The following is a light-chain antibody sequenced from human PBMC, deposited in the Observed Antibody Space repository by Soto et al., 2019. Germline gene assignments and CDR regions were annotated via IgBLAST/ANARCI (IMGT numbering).Light chain of an antibody. Sequence: DIQMAQSPSTLSASVGDRVTITCRASESISDWLAWYQQKPGKAPNLLIQKASTLKSGVPSRFSGSGSGTEFALTIGSLQPDDFATYYCQQYNVYHLTFGQGTQVEVK. V-gene: IGKV1-5*03. CDR1: ESISDW. CDR2: KAS. J-gene: IGKJ1*01. CDR3: QQYNVYHLT.